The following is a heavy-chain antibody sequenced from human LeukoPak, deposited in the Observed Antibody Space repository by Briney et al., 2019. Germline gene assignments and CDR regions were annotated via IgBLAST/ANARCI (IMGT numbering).Heavy chain of an antibody. CDR1: GGTFSSYV. CDR2: INPSGGST. CDR3: ARYGHSPFFDY. D-gene: IGHD4-17*01. J-gene: IGHJ4*02. Sequence: VASVKVSCKASGGTFSSYVISWVRQAPGQGLEWMGIINPSGGSTTNAQKFQGRVIMTRDMSTSTVYMELSSLRSEDTAVYFCARYGHSPFFDYWGQGTLVIVSS. V-gene: IGHV1-46*01.